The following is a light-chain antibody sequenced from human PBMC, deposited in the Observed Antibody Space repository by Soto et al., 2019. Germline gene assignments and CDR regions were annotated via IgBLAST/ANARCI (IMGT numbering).Light chain of an antibody. CDR2: GNS. CDR1: NSNIGSNT. J-gene: IGLJ2*01. CDR3: QSYDSSLSGSVV. V-gene: IGLV1-40*01. Sequence: QSVLTQPPSASGTPGQRVTISCSGSNSNIGSNTVNWYQQLPGTAPKLLIYGNSNRPSGVPDRFSGSKSGTSASLAITGLQAEDEADYYCQSYDSSLSGSVVFGGGTKLTVL.